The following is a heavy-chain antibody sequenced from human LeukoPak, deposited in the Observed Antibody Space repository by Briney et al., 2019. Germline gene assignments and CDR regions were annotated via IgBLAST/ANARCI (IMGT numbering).Heavy chain of an antibody. CDR2: ISSTGSST. V-gene: IGHV3-23*01. D-gene: IGHD6-13*01. CDR1: GYTFSNYV. J-gene: IGHJ4*02. Sequence: GGSLRLSCAASGYTFSNYVMSWVRQAPGGGLEWVSTISSTGSSTYFADSVMGRFTISRDNSKSTLYLQMNSLRAEDTAVYYCAKDRSTAGEYWGQGTLVTVSS. CDR3: AKDRSTAGEY.